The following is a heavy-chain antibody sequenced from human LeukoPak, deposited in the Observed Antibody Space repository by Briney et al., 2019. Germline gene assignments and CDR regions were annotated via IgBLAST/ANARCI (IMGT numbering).Heavy chain of an antibody. J-gene: IGHJ1*01. CDR2: ISYDGSNK. Sequence: PGGSLRLSCAAPGFTFSSYGMHWVRQAPGKGLEWVAVISYDGSNKYYADSVKGRFTISRDNSKNTLYLQMNSLRAEDTAVYYCAKDPTTGSLAEYFQHWGQGTLVTVSS. CDR3: AKDPTTGSLAEYFQH. D-gene: IGHD3-10*01. V-gene: IGHV3-30*18. CDR1: GFTFSSYG.